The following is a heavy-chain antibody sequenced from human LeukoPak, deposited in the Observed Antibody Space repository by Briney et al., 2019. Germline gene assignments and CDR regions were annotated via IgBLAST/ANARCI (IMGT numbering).Heavy chain of an antibody. D-gene: IGHD2-15*01. CDR2: VSPYNVNT. V-gene: IGHV1-18*01. J-gene: IGHJ4*02. Sequence: GASVTVSCKASGYTFTSNAISWVRQAPGQGLEWMGWVSPYNVNTNYAQRLQGRVTMTTDTSTSTAYMELRSLRSDDTAVYYCARARGGYVDYWGQGTLVTVSS. CDR3: ARARGGYVDY. CDR1: GYTFTSNA.